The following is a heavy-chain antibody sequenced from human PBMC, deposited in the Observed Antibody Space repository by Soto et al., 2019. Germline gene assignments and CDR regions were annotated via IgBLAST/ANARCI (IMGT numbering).Heavy chain of an antibody. CDR3: AKEPVSITIFGVNGMDV. CDR2: IYYSGST. J-gene: IGHJ6*02. Sequence: SETLSLTCTVSGGSISSGDYYWSWIRQPPGKGLEWIGYIYYSGSTYYNPSLKSRVTISVDTSKNQFSLKLSSVTAADTAVYYCAKEPVSITIFGVNGMDVWGQGTPATVSS. CDR1: GGSISSGDYY. D-gene: IGHD3-3*01. V-gene: IGHV4-30-4*01.